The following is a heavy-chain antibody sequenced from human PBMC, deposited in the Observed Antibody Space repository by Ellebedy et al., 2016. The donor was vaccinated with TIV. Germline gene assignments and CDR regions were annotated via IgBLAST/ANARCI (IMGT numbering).Heavy chain of an antibody. V-gene: IGHV4-4*08. CDR3: ATSVMATSPFDS. Sequence: SETLSLTXTVSGGTIRNSYWNWIRQPLGKGLEWIGYIYSSGSTEYSPSLKSRVTISVDTSKTHFSLKLRSVTAADTAIYYCATSVMATSPFDSWGQGTMVTVSS. J-gene: IGHJ4*02. CDR2: IYSSGST. D-gene: IGHD5-12*01. CDR1: GGTIRNSY.